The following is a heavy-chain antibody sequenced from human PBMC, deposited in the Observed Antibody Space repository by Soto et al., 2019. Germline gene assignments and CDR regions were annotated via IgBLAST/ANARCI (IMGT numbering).Heavy chain of an antibody. J-gene: IGHJ4*02. D-gene: IGHD2-2*01. Sequence: QVQLQESGPGLVKPSQTLSLTCTVSRGSISSGGYYWSWIRQHPGKGLEWIGYIYYSGSTYYNPSLKSRVTISVDTSKNPFSLKLSSVTAADTAVYYCARSSTSANYFDYWGQGTLITVSS. V-gene: IGHV4-31*03. CDR1: RGSISSGGYY. CDR2: IYYSGST. CDR3: ARSSTSANYFDY.